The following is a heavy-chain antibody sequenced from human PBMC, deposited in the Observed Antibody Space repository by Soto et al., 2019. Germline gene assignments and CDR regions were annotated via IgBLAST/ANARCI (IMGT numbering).Heavy chain of an antibody. CDR2: ISSSGRTI. J-gene: IGHJ5*02. CDR1: GFTFSDYY. CDR3: ARVPFYYASGSLFDP. D-gene: IGHD3-10*01. Sequence: QVQLVQSGGGLVKPGGSLRLSCVASGFTFSDYYMSWILQAPGEGLECLSYISSSGRTIEYADSVKGRFTISRDNAQNSLYLHMNSLRDEDTAVYYCARVPFYYASGSLFDPLGQGTLVTVSS. V-gene: IGHV3-11*01.